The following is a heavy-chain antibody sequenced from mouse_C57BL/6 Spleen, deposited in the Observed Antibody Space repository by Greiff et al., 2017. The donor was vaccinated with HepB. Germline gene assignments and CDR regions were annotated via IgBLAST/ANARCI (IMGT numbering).Heavy chain of an antibody. CDR1: GYSITSGYY. V-gene: IGHV3-6*01. CDR2: ISYDGSN. J-gene: IGHJ3*01. D-gene: IGHD2-2*01. Sequence: EVKLVESGPGLVKPSQSLSLTCSVTGYSITSGYYWNWIRQFPGNKLEWMGYISYDGSNNYNPSLKNRISITRDTSKNQFFLKLNSVTTEDTATYYCARDGYDPFAYWGQGTLVTVSA. CDR3: ARDGYDPFAY.